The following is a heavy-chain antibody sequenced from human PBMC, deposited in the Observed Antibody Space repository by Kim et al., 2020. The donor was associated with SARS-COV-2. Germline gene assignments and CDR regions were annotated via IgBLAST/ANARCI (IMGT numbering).Heavy chain of an antibody. CDR1: GDSLASNSAA. V-gene: IGHV6-1*01. CDR2: TYYRSKWFK. CDR3: ARSTFPLINYNDYFDY. Sequence: SQTLSLTCGISGDSLASNSAAWNWIRQSPSRGLEWLGRTYYRSKWFKDFAISMEGRINIIPDTSKNRFSLQLNSVSPDDTAVYYCARSTFPLINYNDYFDYWGQGSLVTVSS. D-gene: IGHD1-1*01. J-gene: IGHJ4*02.